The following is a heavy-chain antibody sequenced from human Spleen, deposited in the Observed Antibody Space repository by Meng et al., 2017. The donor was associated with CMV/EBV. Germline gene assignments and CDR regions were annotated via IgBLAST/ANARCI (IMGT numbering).Heavy chain of an antibody. D-gene: IGHD2-15*01. CDR3: VRSYDIVRDYFGP. Sequence: CKASGYTFTGYYINWVRQAPGQGLEWMGWINPDSGDTKYAQKFQGRVTMTRDTSISTAYMELSSLRSDDAAIFYCVRSYDIVRDYFGPWGQGTLVTVSS. V-gene: IGHV1-2*02. CDR1: GYTFTGYY. CDR2: INPDSGDT. J-gene: IGHJ5*02.